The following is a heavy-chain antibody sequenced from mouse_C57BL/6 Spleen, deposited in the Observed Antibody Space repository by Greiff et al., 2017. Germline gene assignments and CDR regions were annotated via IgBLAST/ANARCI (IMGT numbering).Heavy chain of an antibody. CDR3: ARRSEYYFDY. Sequence: VQLQQSGPELVKPGASVKIPCKVSGYTFTDYNMDWVKQSHGKSLEWIGDINPNNGGTIYNQKFKGKATLTVDKSSSTAYMELRSLTSEDTAVYYCARRSEYYFDYWGQGTTLTVSS. CDR1: GYTFTDYN. V-gene: IGHV1-18*01. CDR2: INPNNGGT. J-gene: IGHJ2*01.